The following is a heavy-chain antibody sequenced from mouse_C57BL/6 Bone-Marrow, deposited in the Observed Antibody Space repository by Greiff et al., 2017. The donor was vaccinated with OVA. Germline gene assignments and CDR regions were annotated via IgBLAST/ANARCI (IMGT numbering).Heavy chain of an antibody. CDR2: IDPNSGGT. V-gene: IGHV1-62-3*01. CDR1: GYTFTSYW. D-gene: IGHD2-1*01. Sequence: QVQLQQPGAELVKPGASVKLSSKASGYTFTSYWMHWVKQRPGRGLEWIGRIDPNSGGTKYNEKFKSKATLTVEKPSSTAYMQLSSLTSEDSAVYYCARRENLLRVRGNWFAYWGQGTLVTVSA. CDR3: ARRENLLRVRGNWFAY. J-gene: IGHJ3*01.